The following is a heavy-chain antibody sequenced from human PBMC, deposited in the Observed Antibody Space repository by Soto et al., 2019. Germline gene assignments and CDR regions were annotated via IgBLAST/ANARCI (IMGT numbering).Heavy chain of an antibody. CDR2: ISYDGSNK. J-gene: IGHJ4*02. V-gene: IGHV3-30-3*01. CDR3: ARVGDYQIRWLQDPYYFDY. D-gene: IGHD3-10*01. Sequence: PGGSLRLSCAASGFTFSSYAMHWVRQAPGKGLEWVAVISYDGSNKYYADSVKGRFTISRDNSKNTLYLQMNSLRAEDTAVYYCARVGDYQIRWLQDPYYFDYWGQGYLVTVSS. CDR1: GFTFSSYA.